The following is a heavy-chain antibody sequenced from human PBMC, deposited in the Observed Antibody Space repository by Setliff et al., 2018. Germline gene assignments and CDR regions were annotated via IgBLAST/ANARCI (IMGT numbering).Heavy chain of an antibody. D-gene: IGHD4-17*01. V-gene: IGHV1-24*01. Sequence: ASVKVSCKVSGYTLTELSMHWVRQAPGKGLEWMGGFDPEDGETIYAQKFQGRVTMTEVTSTDTAYMELSSLRSEDTAVYYCATVEPTYAFDYWGQGTLVTVSS. CDR2: FDPEDGET. CDR3: ATVEPTYAFDY. CDR1: GYTLTELS. J-gene: IGHJ4*02.